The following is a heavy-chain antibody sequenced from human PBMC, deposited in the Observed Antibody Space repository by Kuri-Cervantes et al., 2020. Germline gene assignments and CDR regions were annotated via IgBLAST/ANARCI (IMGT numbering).Heavy chain of an antibody. V-gene: IGHV3-NL1*01. J-gene: IGHJ4*02. CDR3: AKDPSDDFSSTWFAGH. CDR2: VSASGRTT. Sequence: GESLKISCAASGFTFSSYGMHWVRQAPGKGLEWVSFVSASGRTTFYADSVKGRFTISRDNSKNLLHLQMNSLRTEDTATYYCAKDPSDDFSSTWFAGHWGQGSLVTVSS. CDR1: GFTFSSYG. D-gene: IGHD6-13*01.